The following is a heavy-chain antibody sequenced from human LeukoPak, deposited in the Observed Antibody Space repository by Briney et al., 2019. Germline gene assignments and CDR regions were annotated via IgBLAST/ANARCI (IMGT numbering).Heavy chain of an antibody. Sequence: SETLSLTCTVSGGSISSSRYYWGWIRQPPGKGLEWIGSIHYSGSTYYNPSLKSRVTVSVGTSKNQFSLKLSSVTAADTAVYYCARGADCSSTSCYNWFDPWGQGTLVTVSS. D-gene: IGHD2-2*01. CDR3: ARGADCSSTSCYNWFDP. J-gene: IGHJ5*02. CDR1: GGSISSSRYY. CDR2: IHYSGST. V-gene: IGHV4-39*07.